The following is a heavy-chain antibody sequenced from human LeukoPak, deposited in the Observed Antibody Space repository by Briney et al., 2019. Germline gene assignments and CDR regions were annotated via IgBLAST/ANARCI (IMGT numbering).Heavy chain of an antibody. J-gene: IGHJ4*02. V-gene: IGHV3-7*03. Sequence: GGPLRLSCEASGFTFSSYWMSWAGQAPGKGLEWVANIKQDGSEKYYVDSVKGRFTISRDNAKNSLYLQMNSLRAEDTAVYFCARGQTTVTNWGQGTLVTVSS. CDR3: ARGQTTVTN. CDR2: IKQDGSEK. CDR1: GFTFSSYW. D-gene: IGHD4-17*01.